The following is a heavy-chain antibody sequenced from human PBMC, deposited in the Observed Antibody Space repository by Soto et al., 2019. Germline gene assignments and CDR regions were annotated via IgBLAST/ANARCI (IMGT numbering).Heavy chain of an antibody. CDR3: SGEYAYFFDF. CDR2: IYYSGST. V-gene: IGHV4-59*01. J-gene: IGHJ4*02. Sequence: PSETLSLTCTVSGGSISSYYWSWIRQPPGKGLEWIGYIYYSGSTNYNPSLKSRVTISVDTSKNQFSLKLSSVTAADTFVYYCSGEYAYFFDFWGQGTLVTVSS. CDR1: GGSISSYY.